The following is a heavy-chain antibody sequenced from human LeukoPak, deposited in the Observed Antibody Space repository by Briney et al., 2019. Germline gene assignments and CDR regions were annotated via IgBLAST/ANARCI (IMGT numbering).Heavy chain of an antibody. J-gene: IGHJ4*02. Sequence: GGSLRLSCAASGFTFSSYAMSWVRQAPGKGLEWVSTISGSCDGTYYGDSVKGRFTISRDNSKNTLYLQMNSLRAEDTAVYYCAKEEGRYRSNSDHWGQGSPVIVSS. CDR2: ISGSCDGT. CDR3: AKEEGRYRSNSDH. CDR1: GFTFSSYA. D-gene: IGHD1-26*01. V-gene: IGHV3-23*01.